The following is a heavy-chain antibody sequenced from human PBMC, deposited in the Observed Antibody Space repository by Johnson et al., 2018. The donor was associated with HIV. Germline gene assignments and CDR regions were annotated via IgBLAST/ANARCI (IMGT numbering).Heavy chain of an antibody. CDR3: ARSDVDIVATILFDI. J-gene: IGHJ3*02. D-gene: IGHD5-12*01. CDR2: IYSGGST. V-gene: IGHV3-66*02. Sequence: MQLVESGGGLVQPGGSLRLSCAASGFTVSSNYMSWVRQAPGKGLEWVSIIYSGGSTYYADSVKGRFTISRDNSKDTLYLEMNSLRAEDTAVYYCARSDVDIVATILFDIWGQGTMVTVSS. CDR1: GFTVSSNY.